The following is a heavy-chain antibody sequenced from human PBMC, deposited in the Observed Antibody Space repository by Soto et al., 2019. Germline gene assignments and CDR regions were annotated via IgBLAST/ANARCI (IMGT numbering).Heavy chain of an antibody. J-gene: IGHJ5*02. CDR2: ISAYNGNT. D-gene: IGHD2-2*01. Sequence: ASVKVSCKASGYTFTSYGISWVRQAPGQGLERMGWISAYNGNTNYAQKLQGRVTMTTDTSTSTAYMELRSLRSDGTAVYYCARFVMIIVWYQADCFDLSCQGTLVTVSS. CDR3: ARFVMIIVWYQADCFDL. CDR1: GYTFTSYG. V-gene: IGHV1-18*01.